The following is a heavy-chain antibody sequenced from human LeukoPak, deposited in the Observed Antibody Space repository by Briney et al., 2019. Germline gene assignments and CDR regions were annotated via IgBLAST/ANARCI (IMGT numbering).Heavy chain of an antibody. J-gene: IGHJ4*02. Sequence: SETLSLTCTVSGGSTSSYYWSWIRQPPGKGLEWIGYIYYSGSTNYNPSLKSRVTISVDTSKNQFSLKLSSVTAADTAVYYCARYGGGGGYFDHWGQGTLVTVSS. V-gene: IGHV4-59*01. CDR2: IYYSGST. CDR3: ARYGGGGGYFDH. CDR1: GGSTSSYY. D-gene: IGHD2-21*01.